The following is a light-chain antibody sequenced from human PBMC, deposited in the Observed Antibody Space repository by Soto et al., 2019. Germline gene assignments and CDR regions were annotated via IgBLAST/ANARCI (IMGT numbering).Light chain of an antibody. V-gene: IGLV2-8*01. CDR2: EVT. J-gene: IGLJ1*01. CDR1: SSDVGAYNY. Sequence: QSVLTQPPSASGSLGQSVTISCTGTSSDVGAYNYVSWYQQHPGRAPKLMIYEVTRRPSGVPDRFSGSKSGNTASLNVSGLQAEDEADYYCCSYEDNNDYVFGTGTKVT. CDR3: CSYEDNNDYV.